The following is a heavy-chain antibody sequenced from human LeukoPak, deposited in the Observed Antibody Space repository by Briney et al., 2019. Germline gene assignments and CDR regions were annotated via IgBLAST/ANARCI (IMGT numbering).Heavy chain of an antibody. V-gene: IGHV3-7*03. D-gene: IGHD3-22*01. CDR3: ARGEYYDSWDAFDI. CDR2: IKQDGSEK. CDR1: GFTFSSYW. J-gene: IGHJ3*02. Sequence: TGGSLRLSCAASGFTFSSYWMSWVRQAPGKGLEWVANIKQDGSEKYYVDSVKGRFTISRDNAKNSLYLQMNSLRAEDTAVYYCARGEYYDSWDAFDIWGQGTMVTVSS.